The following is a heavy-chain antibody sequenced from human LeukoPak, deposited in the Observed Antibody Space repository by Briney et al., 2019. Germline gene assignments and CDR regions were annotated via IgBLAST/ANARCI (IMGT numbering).Heavy chain of an antibody. CDR3: ARLQRHSSGWYPIDY. CDR1: GGSFSGYY. CDR2: INHSGST. Sequence: SETLSLTCAVYGGSFSGYYWSWIRQPPGKGLEWIGEINHSGSTNYSPSLKSRVTISVDTSKNQFSLKLSSVTAADTAVYYCARLQRHSSGWYPIDYWGQGTLVTVSS. D-gene: IGHD6-19*01. V-gene: IGHV4-34*01. J-gene: IGHJ4*02.